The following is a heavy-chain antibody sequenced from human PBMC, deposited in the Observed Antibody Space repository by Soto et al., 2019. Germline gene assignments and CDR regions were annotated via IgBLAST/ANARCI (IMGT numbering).Heavy chain of an antibody. CDR2: IYPSDSDT. J-gene: IGHJ4*02. Sequence: GESLKISCQVSGYTFTIYWIGWVRQMPGKGLEWMVIIYPSDSDTRYSPSFQGQVTISADQSINTAYLQWDSLKASDTAIYYCARPANTVADHFDXWGQVTPVTVSX. CDR1: GYTFTIYW. V-gene: IGHV5-51*01. D-gene: IGHD4-17*01. CDR3: ARPANTVADHFDX.